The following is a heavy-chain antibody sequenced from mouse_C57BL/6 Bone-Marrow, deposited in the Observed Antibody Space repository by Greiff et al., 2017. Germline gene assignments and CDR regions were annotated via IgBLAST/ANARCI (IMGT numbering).Heavy chain of an antibody. Sequence: QVQLQQSGAELARPGASVKLSCKASGYTFTSYGISWVKQRTGQGLEWIGEIYSRSGNTYYNEKFKGKATLTADKSSSTAYIELRSLTSEDSAVYFCAREESYYYAPYWGQGTTLTVSS. CDR3: AREESYYYAPY. V-gene: IGHV1-81*01. J-gene: IGHJ2*01. CDR1: GYTFTSYG. CDR2: IYSRSGNT. D-gene: IGHD1-1*01.